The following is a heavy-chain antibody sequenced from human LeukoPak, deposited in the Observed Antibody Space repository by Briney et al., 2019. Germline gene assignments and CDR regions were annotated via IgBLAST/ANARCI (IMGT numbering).Heavy chain of an antibody. D-gene: IGHD1-26*01. V-gene: IGHV4-34*01. CDR2: INHSGST. CDR3: ARCSRERHYLYYYYHMDV. Sequence: SETLSLTCAVYGGSFIDNNWSWVRQPPGKGLEWIGEINHSGSTSYNPSLKSRVTMSVDTSKNQFSLKLTSVTAADTAVYYCARCSRERHYLYYYYHMDVWGTGTTVTVSS. J-gene: IGHJ6*03. CDR1: GGSFIDNN.